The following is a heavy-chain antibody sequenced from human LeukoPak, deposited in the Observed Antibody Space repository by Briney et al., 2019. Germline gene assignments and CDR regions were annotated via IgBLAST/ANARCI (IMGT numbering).Heavy chain of an antibody. V-gene: IGHV4-59*01. D-gene: IGHD4-17*01. CDR3: ARVPGYGDFVFDY. J-gene: IGHJ4*02. CDR1: GGSISSYY. Sequence: SETLSLTCTVSGGSISSYYWSWIRQPPGKGLEWIGYIYYSGSTNYNPSLKSRVTISVDTSKNQFSLKLSFVTAADTAVYYCARVPGYGDFVFDYWGQGTLVTVSS. CDR2: IYYSGST.